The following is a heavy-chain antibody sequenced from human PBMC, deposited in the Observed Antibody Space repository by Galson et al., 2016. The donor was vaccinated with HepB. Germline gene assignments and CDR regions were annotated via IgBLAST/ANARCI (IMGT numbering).Heavy chain of an antibody. V-gene: IGHV1-46*01. Sequence: SVKVSCKASGYTFTSRLVHWVRQAPGQGLEWMGIINPSGGATSYAQKFQGRVIMTRDTSTSTVYMEVSSLRSEDTAVYYCASASFDDDSSPFDHWGQGTLVTVSS. CDR2: INPSGGAT. CDR1: GYTFTSRL. J-gene: IGHJ4*02. D-gene: IGHD3-22*01. CDR3: ASASFDDDSSPFDH.